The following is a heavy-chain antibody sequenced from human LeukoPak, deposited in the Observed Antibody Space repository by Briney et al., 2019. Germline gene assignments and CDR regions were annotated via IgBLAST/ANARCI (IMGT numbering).Heavy chain of an antibody. J-gene: IGHJ4*02. CDR1: GFTFSSYA. CDR3: ARVSAVPDYYDSSGYYYYFDY. CDR2: ISGSGGST. Sequence: GGSLRLSCAASGFTFSSYAMSWVRQAPGKGLEWVSAISGSGGSTYYADSVKGRFTISRDNSKNTLYLQMNSLRAEDTAVYYCARVSAVPDYYDSSGYYYYFDYWGQGTLVTVSS. D-gene: IGHD3-22*01. V-gene: IGHV3-23*01.